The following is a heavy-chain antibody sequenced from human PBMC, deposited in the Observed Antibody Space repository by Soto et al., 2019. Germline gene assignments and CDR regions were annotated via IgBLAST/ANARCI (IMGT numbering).Heavy chain of an antibody. V-gene: IGHV5-51*01. Sequence: GESLTISCTCSGYNFSCYWIAWVRQMPGKGLELMGIIYPSDSDTRYRPSFQGQVTISADKSISSAYLQWSSLRASDTAMYYCARGGVSTRTFDYWGQGTPVTVPS. J-gene: IGHJ4*02. CDR3: ARGGVSTRTFDY. CDR2: IYPSDSDT. D-gene: IGHD3-3*01. CDR1: GYNFSCYW.